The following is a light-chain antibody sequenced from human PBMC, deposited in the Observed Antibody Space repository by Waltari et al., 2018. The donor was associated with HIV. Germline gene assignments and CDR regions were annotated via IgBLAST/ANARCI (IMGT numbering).Light chain of an antibody. J-gene: IGLJ2*01. CDR2: SNN. CDR1: NSNIGNNP. CDR3: GAWDDSLHGPL. V-gene: IGLV1-44*01. Sequence: QSVLTQPPSASGTPGQRVTISCSVSNSNIGNNPVEWYQQLPGTAPKLLIYSNNPRPSGCPGRFSGSKSGTSGSLAISGLQSDDEADYYCGAWDDSLHGPLFGGGTKLTGL.